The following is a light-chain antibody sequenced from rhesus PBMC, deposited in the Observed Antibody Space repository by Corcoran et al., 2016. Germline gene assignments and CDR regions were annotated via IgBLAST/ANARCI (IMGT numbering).Light chain of an antibody. CDR1: SSDIGSYNY. V-gene: IGLV2-32*02. CDR3: CSYAGSNTLV. Sequence: QAALAQPRSVSGSPGQSVTISCTGTSSDIGSYNYVSWYQQYPGTAPKFVIYEIRKRPSGVSDRFSGSKSGNTASLTISGLQSEDEADYYCCSYAGSNTLVFGSGTKLTVL. J-gene: IGLJ6*01. CDR2: EIR.